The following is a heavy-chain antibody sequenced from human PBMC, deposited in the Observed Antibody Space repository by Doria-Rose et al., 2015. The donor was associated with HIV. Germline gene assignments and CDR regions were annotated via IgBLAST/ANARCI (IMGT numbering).Heavy chain of an antibody. Sequence: DYYMSWIRQPPGKGLEWVSYISSSGSYIYYADSVKGRFTISRDRAKNSLYLEMNSLRAEDTAVYYCACGVGATGDYWGQGTLVTVSS. D-gene: IGHD1-26*01. CDR1: DYY. V-gene: IGHV3-11*01. CDR2: ISSSGSYI. J-gene: IGHJ4*02. CDR3: ACGVGATGDY.